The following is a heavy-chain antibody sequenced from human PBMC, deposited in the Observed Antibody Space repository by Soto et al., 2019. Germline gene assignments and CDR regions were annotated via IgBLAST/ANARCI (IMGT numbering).Heavy chain of an antibody. CDR1: GFTFKNFA. J-gene: IGHJ4*02. Sequence: QVQLVESGGGVVQPGRSLRLSCAAPGFTFKNFAMHWVRQAPGKGLEWVAMIWYDAVGKYYADSVKGRFTISRDHSKNTLSLQMDSLTAEDTAVFYCARDCNACIFDYWGQGTLVTVSS. V-gene: IGHV3-33*01. CDR3: ARDCNACIFDY. CDR2: IWYDAVGK. D-gene: IGHD2-15*01.